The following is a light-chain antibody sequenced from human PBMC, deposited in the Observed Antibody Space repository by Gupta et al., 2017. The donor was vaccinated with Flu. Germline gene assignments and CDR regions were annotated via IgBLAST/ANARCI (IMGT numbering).Light chain of an antibody. CDR2: EVI. Sequence: QSALTQPASVSGSPGQSITISCTGTSSDVGNYNLVSWYQQHPGKAPKLMISEVIKRPSGISNRFSGSKSGNTASLTISGLQGEDEADYYCCSYATGDSYVFGTGTKVTVL. V-gene: IGLV2-23*02. CDR3: CSYATGDSYV. J-gene: IGLJ1*01. CDR1: SSDVGNYNL.